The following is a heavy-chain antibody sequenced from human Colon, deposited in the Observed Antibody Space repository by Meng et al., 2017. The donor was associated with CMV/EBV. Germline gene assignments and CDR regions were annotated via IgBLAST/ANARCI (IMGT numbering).Heavy chain of an antibody. V-gene: IGHV1-18*01. D-gene: IGHD3-10*01. Sequence: ASVKVSCKASGYTFTTYGISWVRQAPGQGLEWMGWISPDNGDTNCAQKFQGRVTMTTDTSTSTAYMELRSLKSDDTAVYYCARDHIRLVWFGDFGMDVWGQGTTVTVSS. CDR2: ISPDNGDT. J-gene: IGHJ6*02. CDR1: GYTFTTYG. CDR3: ARDHIRLVWFGDFGMDV.